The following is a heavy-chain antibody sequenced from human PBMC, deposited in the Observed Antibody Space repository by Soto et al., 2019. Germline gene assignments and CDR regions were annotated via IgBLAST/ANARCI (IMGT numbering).Heavy chain of an antibody. V-gene: IGHV3-30-3*01. J-gene: IGHJ6*02. CDR3: ARDRGVTTAYYYGMVV. CDR1: GFTFSSYA. Sequence: PGGSLRLSCAASGFTFSSYAMHWVRQGPGKGLEWVAVISYDGSNKYYADSVKGRFTISRDNSKNTLYLQMNSLRAEDTAVYYCARDRGVTTAYYYGMVVWGQGTTVTVSS. CDR2: ISYDGSNK. D-gene: IGHD4-4*01.